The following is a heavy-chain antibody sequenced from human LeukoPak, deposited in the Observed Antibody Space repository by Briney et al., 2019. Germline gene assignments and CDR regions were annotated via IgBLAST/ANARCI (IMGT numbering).Heavy chain of an antibody. CDR1: GFTFSSYW. CDR2: IKQDGSER. J-gene: IGHJ4*02. Sequence: PGGSLRLSCAGSGFTFSSYWMSWVRQAPGKGLEWVANIKQDGSERYYVDSVKGRFTISRDNAKNSLYLQMISLRAEDTAVYYCARAPCYYDSSGSYFDYWGQGTLVTVSS. D-gene: IGHD3-22*01. V-gene: IGHV3-7*04. CDR3: ARAPCYYDSSGSYFDY.